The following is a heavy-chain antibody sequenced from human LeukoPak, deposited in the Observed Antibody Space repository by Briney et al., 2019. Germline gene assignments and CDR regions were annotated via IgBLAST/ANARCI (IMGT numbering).Heavy chain of an antibody. Sequence: GGSLRLSCAASGFTFSSYSMNWVRQATGKGLEWVSSISSSSSYIYYADSVKGRFTISRDNAKNSLYLQMNSLRAEDTAVYYCARDTSGWSQTTYYFDYWGQGTLVTVSS. V-gene: IGHV3-21*01. CDR2: ISSSSSYI. CDR3: ARDTSGWSQTTYYFDY. CDR1: GFTFSSYS. D-gene: IGHD6-19*01. J-gene: IGHJ4*02.